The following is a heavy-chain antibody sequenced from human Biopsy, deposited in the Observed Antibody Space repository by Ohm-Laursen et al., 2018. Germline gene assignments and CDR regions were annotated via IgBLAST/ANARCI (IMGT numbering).Heavy chain of an antibody. CDR1: GYTFTGYY. V-gene: IGHV1-2*02. CDR3: VRSRAGGATWGMDV. J-gene: IGHJ6*02. D-gene: IGHD3-16*01. Sequence: GASVKASCKASGYTFTGYYLHWVRQAPGQGLEWMGWIKPDNGGTIHAQKFQGRVTVTRDTSISTAYVEVTSLRSDDTAVYYCVRSRAGGATWGMDVWGQGTTVTVSS. CDR2: IKPDNGGT.